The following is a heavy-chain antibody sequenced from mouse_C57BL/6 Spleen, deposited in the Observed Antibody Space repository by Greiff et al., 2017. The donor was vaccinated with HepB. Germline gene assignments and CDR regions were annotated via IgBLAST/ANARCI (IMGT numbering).Heavy chain of an antibody. Sequence: EVQLVESGGGLVQPGGSLSLSCAASGFTFTDYYMSWVRQPPGKALEWLGFIRNKANGYTTEYSASVKGRFTISRDNSQSILYLQMNALRAEDSATYYCARSPLTGTWYFDVWGTGTTVTVSS. CDR3: ARSPLTGTWYFDV. J-gene: IGHJ1*03. D-gene: IGHD4-1*01. CDR2: IRNKANGYTT. V-gene: IGHV7-3*01. CDR1: GFTFTDYY.